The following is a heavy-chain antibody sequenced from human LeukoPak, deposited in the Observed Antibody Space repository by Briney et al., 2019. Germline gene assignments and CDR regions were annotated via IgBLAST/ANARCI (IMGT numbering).Heavy chain of an antibody. CDR2: ISGSDGTT. J-gene: IGHJ4*02. CDR3: AKDGSWSCTD. V-gene: IGHV3-23*01. Sequence: GGSLRLSCAASGFTFYTYAMNWVRQAPGKGLQWVAAISGSDGTTYYADSVKGRFTISRDNSKGTLFLQMNSLRPDDTAVYYCAKDGSWSCTDWGQGTLVTVSS. CDR1: GFTFYTYA. D-gene: IGHD2-8*02.